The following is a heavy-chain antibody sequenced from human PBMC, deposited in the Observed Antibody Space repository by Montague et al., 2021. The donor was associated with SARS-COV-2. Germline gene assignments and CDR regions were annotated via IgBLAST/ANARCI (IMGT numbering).Heavy chain of an antibody. CDR3: ARDAHIGSTWPFSGHGMDV. CDR2: TNYRSKWHY. D-gene: IGHD6-13*01. J-gene: IGHJ6*02. Sequence: CAISEDSVSSNNVAWNWIRQSPSRGLEWLGRTNYRSKWHYDYAVSVKSRILIIPNTSENQFSLQLNSVTPEDTAVYYCARDAHIGSTWPFSGHGMDVWGQGTTVTVSS. CDR1: EDSVSSNNVA. V-gene: IGHV6-1*01.